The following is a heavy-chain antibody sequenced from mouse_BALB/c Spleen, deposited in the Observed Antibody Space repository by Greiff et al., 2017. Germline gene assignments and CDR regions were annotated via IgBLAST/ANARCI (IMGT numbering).Heavy chain of an antibody. CDR1: GFTFSSYA. CDR2: ISSGGST. D-gene: IGHD2-4*01. V-gene: IGHV5-6-5*01. CDR3: ARSRITTSWFAY. Sequence: EVKLVESGGGLVKPGGSLKLSCAASGFTFSSYAMSWVRQTPEKRLEWVASISSGGSTYYPDSVKGRFTISRDNARNILYLQMSSLRSEDTAMNYCARSRITTSWFAYWGQGTLVTVSA. J-gene: IGHJ3*01.